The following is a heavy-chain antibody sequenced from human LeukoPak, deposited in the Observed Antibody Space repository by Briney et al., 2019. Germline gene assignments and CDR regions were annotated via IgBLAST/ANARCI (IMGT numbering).Heavy chain of an antibody. V-gene: IGHV4-59*01. Sequence: SETLSLTCTVSGGSISSYYWSWIRQPPGKGREWIGYIYYSGSTNYNPSLKSRVTISVDTSKNQFSLKLSSVTAADTAVYYCAREDCSSTSCYCLNWGQGTLVTVSS. J-gene: IGHJ4*02. D-gene: IGHD2-2*01. CDR3: AREDCSSTSCYCLN. CDR1: GGSISSYY. CDR2: IYYSGST.